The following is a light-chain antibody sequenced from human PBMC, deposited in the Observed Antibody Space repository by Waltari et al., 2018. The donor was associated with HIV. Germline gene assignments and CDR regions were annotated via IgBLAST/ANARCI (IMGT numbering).Light chain of an antibody. Sequence: ELVLTQSPGTLSLSPGERATLSCRASQSVSSSYLAWYQQKPGQDPRLLVYGESSRATGIPDRFSGSGSGTDFTLTISRLEPEDFAVYYCQQYGNSPGGFTFGPGTKVDIK. CDR3: QQYGNSPGGFT. J-gene: IGKJ3*01. V-gene: IGKV3-20*01. CDR2: GES. CDR1: QSVSSSY.